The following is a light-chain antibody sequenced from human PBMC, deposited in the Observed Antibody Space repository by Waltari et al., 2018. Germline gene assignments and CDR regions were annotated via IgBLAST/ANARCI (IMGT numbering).Light chain of an antibody. CDR3: SSYRKSSTAGGV. CDR1: SRHVGGYNY. CDR2: DVT. J-gene: IGLJ1*01. Sequence: QSAPTQPASVSGSPGQSITISCTGTSRHVGGYNYVSWSQQHPGKAPKRMIYDVTNRASGVSSRFTGSKSGNTASLTISGLQTDDEADYYCSSYRKSSTAGGVFGTGTKVTVL. V-gene: IGLV2-14*03.